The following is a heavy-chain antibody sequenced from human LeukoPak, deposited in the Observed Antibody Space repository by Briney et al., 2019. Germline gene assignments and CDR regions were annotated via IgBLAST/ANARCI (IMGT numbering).Heavy chain of an antibody. CDR1: GGSISSSSYY. J-gene: IGHJ4*02. CDR2: IYYSGST. Sequence: SETLSLTCTVSGGSISSSSYYWGWIRQPPGKGLEWIGSIYYSGSTYYNPSLKSRVTISVDTSKNQFSLKLSSATAADTAVYSCARLSYSSGWYYFDYWGQGTLVTVSS. V-gene: IGHV4-39*01. CDR3: ARLSYSSGWYYFDY. D-gene: IGHD6-19*01.